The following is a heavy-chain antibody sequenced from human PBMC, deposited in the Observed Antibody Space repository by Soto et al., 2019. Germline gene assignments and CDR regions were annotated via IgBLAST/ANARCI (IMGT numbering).Heavy chain of an antibody. D-gene: IGHD6-13*01. CDR2: IIPIFGTA. J-gene: IGHJ6*02. CDR3: ARRPMGSSANYYYYGMDV. Sequence: ASVKVSCKASGGTFSSYAISWVRQAPGQGLEWMGGIIPIFGTANYAQKFQGRVTITADESTSTAYMELSSLRSEDTAVYYCARRPMGSSANYYYYGMDVWGQGTTVTV. V-gene: IGHV1-69*13. CDR1: GGTFSSYA.